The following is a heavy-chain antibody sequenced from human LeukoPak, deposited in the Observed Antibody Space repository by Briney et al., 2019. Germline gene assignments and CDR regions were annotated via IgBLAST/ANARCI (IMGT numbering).Heavy chain of an antibody. CDR1: GYTFTSYG. D-gene: IGHD5-12*01. V-gene: IGHV1-18*01. Sequence: GASVKVSCKASGYTFTSYGISWVRQAPGQGLEWMGWISAYNGNTNYAQKLQGRVTMTTDTSTSTAYMELRSLRSDDTAVYYCARGAYSGYDSFYYYYYYGMDVWGQGTTVTVSS. CDR2: ISAYNGNT. J-gene: IGHJ6*02. CDR3: ARGAYSGYDSFYYYYYYGMDV.